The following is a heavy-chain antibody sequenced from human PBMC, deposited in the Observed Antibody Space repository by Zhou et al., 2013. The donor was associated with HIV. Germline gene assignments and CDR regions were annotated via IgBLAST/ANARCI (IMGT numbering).Heavy chain of an antibody. CDR2: IVPIFNKP. CDR1: GGTFSNYA. J-gene: IGHJ5*02. Sequence: QVQLVQSGAEVKKPGSSVKVSCKASGGTFSNYAFSWVRLAPGQGLEWLGDIVPIFNKPSYAQKFQGRVTITADKSTSTAYMELSSLRSEDTAVYYCASYCSSTSCYDRQYNWFDPWGQGTLVTVSS. V-gene: IGHV1-69*14. D-gene: IGHD2-2*01. CDR3: ASYCSSTSCYDRQYNWFDP.